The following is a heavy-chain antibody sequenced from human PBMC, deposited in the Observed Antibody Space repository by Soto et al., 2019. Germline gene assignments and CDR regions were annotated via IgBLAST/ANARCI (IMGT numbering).Heavy chain of an antibody. Sequence: QITLKESGPTLVKPTQTLTLTCTFSGFSLSTSGVGVGWICQPPVKALEWLALIYWDDDKRYSPPLKSRLTITKDTSKNQVVRTITNMYPVDTATYSCPHFPITMVRGVIVEDNWFYPRGQGALVIVSS. CDR2: IYWDDDK. J-gene: IGHJ5*02. D-gene: IGHD3-10*01. V-gene: IGHV2-5*02. CDR1: GFSLSTSGVG. CDR3: PHFPITMVRGVIVEDNWFYP.